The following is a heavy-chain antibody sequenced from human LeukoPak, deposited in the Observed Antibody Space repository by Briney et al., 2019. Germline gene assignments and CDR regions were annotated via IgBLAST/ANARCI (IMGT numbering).Heavy chain of an antibody. J-gene: IGHJ4*02. V-gene: IGHV1-2*02. D-gene: IGHD6-19*01. CDR3: AKPGYSSGWCVPPDY. CDR2: INPNSGGT. Sequence: AASVKVSCKASGYTFTGYYMHWVRQAPGQGLEWMGWINPNSGGTNYAQKFQGRVTMTRDTSISTAYMELSRLRSDDTAVYYCAKPGYSSGWCVPPDYWGQGTLVTVSS. CDR1: GYTFTGYY.